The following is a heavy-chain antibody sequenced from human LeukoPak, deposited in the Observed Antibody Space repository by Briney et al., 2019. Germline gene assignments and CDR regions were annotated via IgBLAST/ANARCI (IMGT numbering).Heavy chain of an antibody. Sequence: GGSLRLSCAASGFSVSNDYMNWVRQAPGQGLEWVSSISGSGSGGRTYYADSVKGRFTISRDTSKNTLYLQMNSLRAEDTAVYFCAKEEWLGKMNFFDYWGQGTLVTVSS. CDR2: ISGSGSGGRT. J-gene: IGHJ4*02. CDR1: GFSVSNDY. D-gene: IGHD6-19*01. CDR3: AKEEWLGKMNFFDY. V-gene: IGHV3-23*01.